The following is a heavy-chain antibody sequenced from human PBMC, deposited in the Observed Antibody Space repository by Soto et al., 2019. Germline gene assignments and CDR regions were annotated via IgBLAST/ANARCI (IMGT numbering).Heavy chain of an antibody. Sequence: GGSLRLSCAASGFTFSSYAMSWVRQAPGKGLEWVSAVGTGGTAYYADSVKGRFTISRDNSKNTLYLQMNSLRAEDTAVYYCAKGVPGIAVAGTGYFQHWGQGTLVTVSS. CDR3: AKGVPGIAVAGTGYFQH. CDR2: VGTGGTA. V-gene: IGHV3-23*01. CDR1: GFTFSSYA. D-gene: IGHD6-19*01. J-gene: IGHJ1*01.